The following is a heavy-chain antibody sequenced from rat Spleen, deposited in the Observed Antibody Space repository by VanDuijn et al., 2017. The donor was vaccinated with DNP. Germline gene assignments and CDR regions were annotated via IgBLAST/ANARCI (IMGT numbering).Heavy chain of an antibody. D-gene: IGHD4-6*01. J-gene: IGHJ2*01. Sequence: QVQLKESGPGLVQPSETLSLTCTVSGFSLTSYSVHWLRQHSGGSLEWMARMWSDGDTSYNSAFTSRLSITRDTSKSQIFLKMNSLQTEDSGTYYCARNLGGSTLFDYWGQGVMVTVSS. CDR1: GFSLTSYS. V-gene: IGHV2S18*01. CDR2: MWSDGDT. CDR3: ARNLGGSTLFDY.